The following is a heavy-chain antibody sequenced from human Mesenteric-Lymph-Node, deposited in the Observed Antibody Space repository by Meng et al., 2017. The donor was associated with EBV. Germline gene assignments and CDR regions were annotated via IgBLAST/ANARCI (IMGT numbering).Heavy chain of an antibody. Sequence: VHLHPWGAGRLKPSEPLSPPCAVYDDTFSSYSWTWIRPPPGKGLEWIGEINYGGSTNYRPSLKSRVTISLDTSNNQFSLKLTSVTAADTAVYYCARGPLAFGGVFVQFWGQGTLVTVSS. D-gene: IGHD3-16*02. CDR3: ARGPLAFGGVFVQF. V-gene: IGHV4-34*01. CDR2: INYGGST. CDR1: DDTFSSYS. J-gene: IGHJ4*02.